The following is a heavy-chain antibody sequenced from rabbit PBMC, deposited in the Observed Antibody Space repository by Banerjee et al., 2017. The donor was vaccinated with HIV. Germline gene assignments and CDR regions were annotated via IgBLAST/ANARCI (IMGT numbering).Heavy chain of an antibody. CDR1: GFTLSSYW. CDR3: ARDLTGVTGWNFNL. J-gene: IGHJ4*01. CDR2: IAGGSIGTT. V-gene: IGHV1S45*01. Sequence: QEQLEESGGDLVKPEGSLTLTCTASGFTLSSYWMCWVRQAPGKGLEWIGCIAGGSIGTTYYASWAKGRFTISKTSSTTVTLQMSSLTPADTATYFCARDLTGVTGWNFNLWGQGTLVTVS. D-gene: IGHD7-1*01.